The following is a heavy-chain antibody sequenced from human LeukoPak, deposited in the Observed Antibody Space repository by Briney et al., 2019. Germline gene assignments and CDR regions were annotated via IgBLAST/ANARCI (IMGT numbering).Heavy chain of an antibody. J-gene: IGHJ4*02. Sequence: PSETLSLTCSVSGYAISSGYFWGWIRQPPGKGLEWIGTIYHSGSTYYNPSLKSRVTISVDTSKNQFSLKLSSVTAADTAVYYCARDQSSVAGLDYWGQGTLVTVSS. CDR1: GYAISSGYF. CDR2: IYHSGST. CDR3: ARDQSSVAGLDY. V-gene: IGHV4-38-2*02. D-gene: IGHD6-19*01.